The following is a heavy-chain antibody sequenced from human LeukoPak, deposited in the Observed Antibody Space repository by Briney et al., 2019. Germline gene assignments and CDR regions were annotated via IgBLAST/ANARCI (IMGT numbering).Heavy chain of an antibody. CDR1: GGTFSSYA. D-gene: IGHD3-16*01. CDR2: IIPIFGTA. Sequence: GASVKVSCKASGGTFSSYAISWVRQAPGQGLEWMGGIIPIFGTANYAQKFQGRVTITADKSTSTAYMELSSLRSEDTAVYYCARLRAGRLGEFDYWGQGTLVTVSS. CDR3: ARLRAGRLGEFDY. J-gene: IGHJ4*02. V-gene: IGHV1-69*06.